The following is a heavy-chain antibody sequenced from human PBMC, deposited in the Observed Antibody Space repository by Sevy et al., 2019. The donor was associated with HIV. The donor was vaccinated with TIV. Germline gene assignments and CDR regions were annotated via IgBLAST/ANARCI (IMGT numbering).Heavy chain of an antibody. D-gene: IGHD3-22*01. CDR3: ARGSGPTVVVAEDY. CDR1: GFTFSDYY. Sequence: GGSLRLSCAASGFTFSDYYMTWIRQAPGKGLEWISYISSTGKTIYYADSVKGRFTVSRDNPRKLLYVQMNSLRVEDTAVYYCARGSGPTVVVAEDYWGQGTLVTVSS. V-gene: IGHV3-11*01. CDR2: ISSTGKTI. J-gene: IGHJ4*02.